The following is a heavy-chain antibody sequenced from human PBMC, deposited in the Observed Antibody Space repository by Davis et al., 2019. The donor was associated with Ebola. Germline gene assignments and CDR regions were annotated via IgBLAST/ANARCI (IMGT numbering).Heavy chain of an antibody. CDR1: GFTFSSYA. Sequence: GESLKISCAASGFTFSSYAMHWVRQAPGKGLEWVAVISYDGSNKYYADSVKGRFTISRDNSKNTLYLQINSLRAEDTAVYYCARGGIAVSYYGMDVWGQGTTVTVSS. V-gene: IGHV3-30-3*01. CDR3: ARGGIAVSYYGMDV. CDR2: ISYDGSNK. D-gene: IGHD6-19*01. J-gene: IGHJ6*02.